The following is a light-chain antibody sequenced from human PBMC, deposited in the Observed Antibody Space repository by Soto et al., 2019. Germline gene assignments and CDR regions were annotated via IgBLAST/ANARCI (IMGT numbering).Light chain of an antibody. V-gene: IGLV2-11*01. Sequence: QSALTQPRSVSGSPGQSVTISCTGTSSDVGGYNYVSCYQQHPGKAPKLMIYDVTKRPSGVPDRFSGSKSGNTASLTISGLQAEDEADYFCCSYAGSSTFVVFGGGTKLTVL. CDR1: SSDVGGYNY. CDR2: DVT. J-gene: IGLJ2*01. CDR3: CSYAGSSTFVV.